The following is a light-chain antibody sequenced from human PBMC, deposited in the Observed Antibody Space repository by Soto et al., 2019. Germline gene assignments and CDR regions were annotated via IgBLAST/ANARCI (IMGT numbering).Light chain of an antibody. Sequence: DIQVTQSPSTLSASVGDRVTITCRASQSIGRWLAWYQQKPGTVPKVLIYRASNLESGVPSRFSGSGSGTDFTLTISSLQPDEFATYYCLQYSSYWTFGQGTRVEI. CDR3: LQYSSYWT. V-gene: IGKV1-5*03. CDR1: QSIGRW. CDR2: RAS. J-gene: IGKJ1*01.